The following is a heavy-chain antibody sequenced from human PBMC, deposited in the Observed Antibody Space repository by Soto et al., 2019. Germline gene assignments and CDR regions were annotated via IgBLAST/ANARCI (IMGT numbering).Heavy chain of an antibody. CDR2: IYYSGST. J-gene: IGHJ6*02. D-gene: IGHD2-2*03. Sequence: QLQLQESGPGLVKPSETLSLTCTVSGGSISSSSYYWGWIRQPPGKGLEWIGSIYYSGSTYYNPSLKSRVTISVDTSKNQFSLKLSSVTAADTAVYYCAISGYCSSTSCYDDYYYGMDVWGQGTTVTVSS. CDR1: GGSISSSSYY. CDR3: AISGYCSSTSCYDDYYYGMDV. V-gene: IGHV4-39*01.